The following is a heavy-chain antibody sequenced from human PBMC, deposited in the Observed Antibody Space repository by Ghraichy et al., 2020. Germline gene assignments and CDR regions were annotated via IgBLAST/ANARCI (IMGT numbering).Heavy chain of an antibody. Sequence: LLLTCAASGFTFSAYWMSWVRQAPGKGLEWVSSIGPDGSEKQYVDSVKGRFTISRDNAKNSVFLQMNSLRAEDTAVYYCARVSVTVTTYWGQGALVTVSS. CDR1: GFTFSAYW. CDR3: ARVSVTVTTY. CDR2: IGPDGSEK. J-gene: IGHJ4*02. V-gene: IGHV3-7*03. D-gene: IGHD4-17*01.